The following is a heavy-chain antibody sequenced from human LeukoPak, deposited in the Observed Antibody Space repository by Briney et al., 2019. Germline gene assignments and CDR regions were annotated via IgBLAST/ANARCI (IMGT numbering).Heavy chain of an antibody. CDR2: ISGDGGST. V-gene: IGHV3-43*02. D-gene: IGHD1-7*01. Sequence: PGGSLRLSCAASGFTFDDYAMDWVRHTPGKGLEWVSLISGDGGSTYYADSVKGRFTISRDNSKNSLYLQMNSLRTEDTALYYCAKDLAKWNYAIFEYWGQGTLVTVSS. CDR1: GFTFDDYA. J-gene: IGHJ4*02. CDR3: AKDLAKWNYAIFEY.